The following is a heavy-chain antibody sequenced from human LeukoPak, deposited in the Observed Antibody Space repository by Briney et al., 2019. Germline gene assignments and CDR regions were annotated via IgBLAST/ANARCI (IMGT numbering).Heavy chain of an antibody. J-gene: IGHJ4*02. CDR3: ARGDMYYYDSSGYYATVYFDY. D-gene: IGHD3-22*01. Sequence: PGGSLRLSCAASGFTFSDYYMSWIRQAPGKGLEWVSSISSSSSYIYYADSVKGRFTISRDNAKNSLYLQMNSLRAEDTAVYYCARGDMYYYDSSGYYATVYFDYWGQGTLFTVSS. V-gene: IGHV3-11*06. CDR2: ISSSSSYI. CDR1: GFTFSDYY.